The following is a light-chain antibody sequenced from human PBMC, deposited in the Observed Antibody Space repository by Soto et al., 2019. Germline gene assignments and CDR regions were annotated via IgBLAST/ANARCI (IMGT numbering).Light chain of an antibody. Sequence: AIQLTQSPSSLSASVGDRVTITCRASQGISSALAWYQQKPGKAPKLLIYDASSLESGVPSRFSGSGSGTDFTLTISSLQPEDFATYYCQQFNSYPEYTVGQGTNLEIK. J-gene: IGKJ2*01. CDR2: DAS. CDR3: QQFNSYPEYT. CDR1: QGISSA. V-gene: IGKV1-13*02.